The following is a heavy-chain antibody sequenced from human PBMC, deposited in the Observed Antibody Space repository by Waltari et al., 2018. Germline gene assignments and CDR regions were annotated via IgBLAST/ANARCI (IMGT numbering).Heavy chain of an antibody. CDR3: ATSPLRFLEWVNWFDP. Sequence: EVQLVQSGAEVKKPGATVKISCKASGYTFTDYYMHWVQQAPGKGLEWMGRVDPEDGETIYAEKFQGRVTITADTSTDTAYMELTSLRSEDTAVYYCATSPLRFLEWVNWFDPWGQETLVTVSS. J-gene: IGHJ5*02. V-gene: IGHV1-69-2*01. CDR2: VDPEDGET. CDR1: GYTFTDYY. D-gene: IGHD3-3*01.